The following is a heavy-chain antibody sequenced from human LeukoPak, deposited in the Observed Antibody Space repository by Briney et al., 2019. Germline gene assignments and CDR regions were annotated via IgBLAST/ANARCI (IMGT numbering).Heavy chain of an antibody. CDR3: ARAPSPYDILTGYYKPSFDY. J-gene: IGHJ4*02. D-gene: IGHD3-9*01. V-gene: IGHV1-69*01. Sequence: PGGSLRLSCAASGFTFSSYAISWVRQAPGQGLEWMGGIIPIFGTANYAQKFQGRVTITADESTSTAYMELSSLRSEDTAVYYCARAPSPYDILTGYYKPSFDYWGQGTLVTVSS. CDR2: IIPIFGTA. CDR1: GFTFSSYA.